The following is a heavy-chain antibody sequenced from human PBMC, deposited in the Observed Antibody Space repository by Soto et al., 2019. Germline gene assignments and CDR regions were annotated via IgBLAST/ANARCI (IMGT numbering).Heavy chain of an antibody. Sequence: PGESLKISCKASGYSFTSYWICWVRQMPGKGLKRMRIIYPSNSDIKYSPFFQGQVTISADKTITTAYLQWSRLTASDTVMYYCASRARANWGSSWYFDLWGRGTLVTVSA. D-gene: IGHD7-27*01. V-gene: IGHV5-51*01. CDR2: IYPSNSDI. J-gene: IGHJ2*01. CDR3: ASRARANWGSSWYFDL. CDR1: GYSFTSYW.